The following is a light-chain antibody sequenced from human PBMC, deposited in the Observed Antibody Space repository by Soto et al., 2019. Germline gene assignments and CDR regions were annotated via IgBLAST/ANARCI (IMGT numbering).Light chain of an antibody. V-gene: IGKV3-20*01. CDR1: ESIRRTH. CDR2: RAS. J-gene: IGKJ1*01. Sequence: ELVLTQSPDTLCLATGERATLSCRASESIRRTHVVRYQQKPGQAPSFLICRASSRVTGIQDRFSGSGCGTDFTLTISGLEPEESAVYYCQQYANSPGTVGQGTKADSK. CDR3: QQYANSPGT.